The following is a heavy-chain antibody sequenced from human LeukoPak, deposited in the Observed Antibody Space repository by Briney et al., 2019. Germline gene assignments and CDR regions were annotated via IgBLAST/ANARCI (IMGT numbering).Heavy chain of an antibody. D-gene: IGHD6-19*01. CDR2: IYGGRNNT. V-gene: IGHV3-53*01. J-gene: IGHJ4*02. CDR1: GFTVSNNY. CDR3: AREFRQTYSSGWSLDY. Sequence: GGSLRLSCAVSGFTVSNNYMSWVRQAPGKGLEWVSVIYGGRNNTVYADSVKGRFTISRDNARNTIYLQIDSLRAEDTATYYCAREFRQTYSSGWSLDYWGQGTLVTVSS.